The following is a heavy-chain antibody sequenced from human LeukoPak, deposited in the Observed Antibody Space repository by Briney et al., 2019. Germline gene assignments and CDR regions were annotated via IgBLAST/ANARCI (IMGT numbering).Heavy chain of an antibody. CDR1: GFTFSSYS. J-gene: IGHJ4*02. V-gene: IGHV3-21*01. D-gene: IGHD1-26*01. CDR3: ASGVRYSGSYIDY. Sequence: PGGSLRLSCAASGFTFSSYSMNWVRQAPGKGLELVSSISSSSSYIYYADSVKGRFTISRDNAKNSLYLQMDSLRAEDTAVYYCASGVRYSGSYIDYWGQGTLVTVSS. CDR2: ISSSSSYI.